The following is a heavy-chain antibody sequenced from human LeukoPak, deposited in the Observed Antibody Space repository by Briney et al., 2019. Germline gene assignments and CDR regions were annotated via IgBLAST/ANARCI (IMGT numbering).Heavy chain of an antibody. CDR2: IRADNGNT. Sequence: SSVKVSCKASHYTFTTYGISWVRQAPAQGLEWMGWIRADNGNTDYAQKFQGRVTMTTDTSTSTAYMELRSLRSDDTAVYYCARGVSSWSPDYWGQGTLVTVSS. CDR3: ARGVSSWSPDY. V-gene: IGHV1-18*01. CDR1: HYTFTTYG. D-gene: IGHD6-13*01. J-gene: IGHJ4*02.